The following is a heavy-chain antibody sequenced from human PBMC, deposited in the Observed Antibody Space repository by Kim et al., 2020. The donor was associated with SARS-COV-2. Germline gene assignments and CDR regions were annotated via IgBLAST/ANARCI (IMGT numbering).Heavy chain of an antibody. CDR3: AKVSRVTSAWSAFDY. J-gene: IGHJ4*01. D-gene: IGHD6-19*01. Sequence: GGSLRLSCAGSGFTFNSYAMNWVRQAPGKGLEWVSVIYSGGSTTYYADSVKGRFTISRDNSKNTLYLQMSSLRAEDTVVYYCAKVSRVTSAWSAFDYLG. CDR1: GFTFNSYA. V-gene: IGHV3-23*03. CDR2: IYSGGSTT.